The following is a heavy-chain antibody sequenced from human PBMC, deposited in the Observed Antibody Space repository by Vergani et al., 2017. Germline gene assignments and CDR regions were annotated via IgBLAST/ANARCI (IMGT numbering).Heavy chain of an antibody. V-gene: IGHV3-15*01. CDR3: YSDYHDY. CDR1: GITFKNAW. Sequence: EVQVVESGGGLIKPGGSLRLSCVVSGITFKNAWINWVRQAPGKGLEGIGRIRSKNDGGTADYAAPLKGRFTISRDDSKDSAFLLVNNLKTEDTAGYFCYSDYHDYWGQGTLVTVSS. D-gene: IGHD2-21*01. J-gene: IGHJ4*02. CDR2: IRSKNDGGTA.